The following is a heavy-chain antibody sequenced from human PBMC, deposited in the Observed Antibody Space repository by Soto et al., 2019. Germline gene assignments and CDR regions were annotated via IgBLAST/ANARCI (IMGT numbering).Heavy chain of an antibody. CDR3: AKRIRFGRSGYFLLDY. CDR2: ISGSGGST. V-gene: IGHV3-23*01. Sequence: PGGSLRLSCAASGFTFSSYAMSWVRQAPGKGLEWVSAISGSGGSTYYADSVKGRFTISRDNSKNTLYLQMNSLRAEDTAVYYCAKRIRFGRSGYFLLDYWGQGTLVTVSS. J-gene: IGHJ4*02. CDR1: GFTFSSYA. D-gene: IGHD3-3*01.